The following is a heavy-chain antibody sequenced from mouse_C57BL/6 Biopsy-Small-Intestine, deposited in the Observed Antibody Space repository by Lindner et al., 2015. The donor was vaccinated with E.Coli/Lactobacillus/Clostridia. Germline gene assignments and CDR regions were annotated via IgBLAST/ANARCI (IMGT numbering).Heavy chain of an antibody. J-gene: IGHJ2*01. Sequence: VQLQESGGGLVKPGGSLKLSCAASGFTFSGYGMHWVRQAPEKGLEWVAYISSGSSTIYYADTVKGRFTISRDNAKNTLFLQMTSLRSEDTAMYYCARLYGPLDYWGQGTTLTVSS. CDR2: ISSGSSTI. CDR3: ARLYGPLDY. V-gene: IGHV5-17*01. CDR1: GFTFSGYG. D-gene: IGHD1-1*02.